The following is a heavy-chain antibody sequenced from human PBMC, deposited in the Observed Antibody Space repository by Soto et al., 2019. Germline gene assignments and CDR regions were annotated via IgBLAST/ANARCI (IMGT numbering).Heavy chain of an antibody. Sequence: GGSLRLSCATSGFSFNDYAMYWVRQAPGQGLEWAAIISSDGHHQFYLDNLRGRFTVSRDNSKNTLYLQMNSLRPEDTAVYYCSRGTYYPQSSGLHADYWGPGTVVTVSS. CDR3: SRGTYYPQSSGLHADY. CDR2: ISSDGHHQ. CDR1: GFSFNDYA. V-gene: IGHV3-30*03. J-gene: IGHJ4*02. D-gene: IGHD3-22*01.